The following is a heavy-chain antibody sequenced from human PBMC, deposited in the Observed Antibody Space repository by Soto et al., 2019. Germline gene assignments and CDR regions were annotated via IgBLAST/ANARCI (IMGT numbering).Heavy chain of an antibody. CDR2: IYTSGST. J-gene: IGHJ6*02. V-gene: IGHV4-4*07. Sequence: QVQLQESGPGLVKPSETLSLTCTVSGGSISSYYWSWIRQPAGKGLEWIGRIYTSGSTNYNPSLKRRVTMSVDTAKNQFSLKLSSVTAADTAVYYCATGSLTTVTTRSGMDVWGQGTTVTVSS. D-gene: IGHD4-4*01. CDR3: ATGSLTTVTTRSGMDV. CDR1: GGSISSYY.